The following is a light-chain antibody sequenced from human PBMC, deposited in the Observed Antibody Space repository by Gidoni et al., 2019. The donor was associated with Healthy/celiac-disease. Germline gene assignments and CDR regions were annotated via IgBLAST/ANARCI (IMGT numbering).Light chain of an antibody. J-gene: IGKJ3*01. CDR1: QSVSSY. Sequence: EIVLTQSPATLSLSPGERATLSCRASQSVSSYLAWYQQKPGQAPRLLIYDASNRATGIPARFSGSGSGTDFTLTISSLEPEDFAVYYCQQRSNWPPGATFXPXTKVXIK. CDR3: QQRSNWPPGAT. V-gene: IGKV3-11*01. CDR2: DAS.